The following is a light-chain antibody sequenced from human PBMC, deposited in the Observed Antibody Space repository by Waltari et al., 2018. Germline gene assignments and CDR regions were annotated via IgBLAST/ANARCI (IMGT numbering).Light chain of an antibody. CDR1: EGISNY. V-gene: IGKV3-11*01. J-gene: IGKJ1*01. CDR2: DAS. Sequence: VVLTQSPATLSLSPGERPPLSCRASEGISNYLAWYQQKPGQAPRLLIYDASTRATGIPARFSGSGSGTDFTLTISSLEPDDFAVYYCQQRTIWSGPFGQGTKVEIK. CDR3: QQRTIWSGP.